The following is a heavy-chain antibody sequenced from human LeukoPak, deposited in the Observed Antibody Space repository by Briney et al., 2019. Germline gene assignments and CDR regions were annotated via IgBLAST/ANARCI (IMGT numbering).Heavy chain of an antibody. CDR1: GFTFSNYV. J-gene: IGHJ6*02. V-gene: IGHV3-23*01. CDR2: ISGSGGST. D-gene: IGHD2-2*01. Sequence: GGSLRLSCAASGFTFSNYVMSWVRQAPGKGLEWVSPISGSGGSTYYADSVKGRFTISRDNSKNTLYLQLNSLRAEDTAVYYCAKSTSPLYYYYGMDVWGQGTTVTVSS. CDR3: AKSTSPLYYYYGMDV.